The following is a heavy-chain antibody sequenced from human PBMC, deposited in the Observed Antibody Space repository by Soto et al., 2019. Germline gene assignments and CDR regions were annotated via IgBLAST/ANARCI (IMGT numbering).Heavy chain of an antibody. CDR3: ARLEGLARPSYSFDF. Sequence: PSETLSLTCSVSDDSINRDKYYWGWIRQPPGKGLEWIGSIYYRGNAYYNPSLQTRVTISLDKSRSQFSLKLNSVTAADSAVYFCARLEGLARPSYSFDFSGTGALVTVSS. CDR1: DDSINRDKYY. J-gene: IGHJ4*02. V-gene: IGHV4-39*01. CDR2: IYYRGNA. D-gene: IGHD3-9*01.